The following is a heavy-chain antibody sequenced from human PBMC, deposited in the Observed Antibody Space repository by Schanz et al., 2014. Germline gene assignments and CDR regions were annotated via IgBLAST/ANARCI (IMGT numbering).Heavy chain of an antibody. D-gene: IGHD3-9*01. Sequence: QVQLAESGGGVVQPGRSLRLSCAASGFAFNNYGMHWVRQAPGKGLEWVAVISDDGSGKYSADSVKGRFTISRDNSKNTVNLQMNSLRAEDTAVYYCAKRNHDMQSLPLDYWGQGTLVIVSS. CDR3: AKRNHDMQSLPLDY. CDR2: ISDDGSGK. J-gene: IGHJ4*02. V-gene: IGHV3-30*18. CDR1: GFAFNNYG.